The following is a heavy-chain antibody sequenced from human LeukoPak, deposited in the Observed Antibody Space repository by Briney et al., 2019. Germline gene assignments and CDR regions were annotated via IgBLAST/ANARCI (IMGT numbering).Heavy chain of an antibody. CDR1: GFTFSSYG. J-gene: IGHJ4*02. CDR3: AKGSLVVVTAIQEFDY. V-gene: IGHV3-30*18. Sequence: QAGGSLRLSCAASGFTFSSYGLHWVRQAPGKGLEWVAVISYDGSNKYYADSVKGRFTISRDNSKNTLYLQMNSLRAEDTAVYYCAKGSLVVVTAIQEFDYWGQGTLVTVSS. D-gene: IGHD2-21*02. CDR2: ISYDGSNK.